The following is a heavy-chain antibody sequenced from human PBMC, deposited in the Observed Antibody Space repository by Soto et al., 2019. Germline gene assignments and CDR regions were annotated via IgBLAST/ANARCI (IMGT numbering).Heavy chain of an antibody. CDR1: GYTFTSYD. D-gene: IGHD6-19*01. CDR3: ARGRVKEQWLVMYYMDV. V-gene: IGHV1-8*01. J-gene: IGHJ6*03. Sequence: GASVKVSCKASGYTFTSYDINWVRQATGQGLEWMGWMNPNSGNTGYAQKFQGRVTMTRNTSISTAYMELSSLRSEDTAVYYCARGRVKEQWLVMYYMDVWGKGTTVTVSS. CDR2: MNPNSGNT.